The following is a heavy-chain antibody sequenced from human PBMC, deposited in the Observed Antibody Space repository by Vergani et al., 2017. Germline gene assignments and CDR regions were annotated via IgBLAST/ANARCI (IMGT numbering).Heavy chain of an antibody. V-gene: IGHV1-69*04. J-gene: IGHJ6*02. D-gene: IGHD2-15*01. Sequence: QVQLVQSGAEVKKPGSSVKVSCKASGGTFSSYAISWVRQAPGQGLEWMGRIIPILGIANYAQKFQGRVTITADKSTSSAYMELSSLRSEDTAVYYCASGLVVVAATPWDYYDYGMDVWGQGTTVTVSS. CDR1: GGTFSSYA. CDR3: ASGLVVVAATPWDYYDYGMDV. CDR2: IIPILGIA.